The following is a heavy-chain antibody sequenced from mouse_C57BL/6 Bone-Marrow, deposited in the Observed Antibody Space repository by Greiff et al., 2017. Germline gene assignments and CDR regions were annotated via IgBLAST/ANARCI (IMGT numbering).Heavy chain of an antibody. CDR3: ARWQDYYGSSHYFDY. D-gene: IGHD1-1*01. Sequence: VQRVESGAELVRPGTSVKVSCKASGYAFTNYLIEWVKQRPGQGLEWIGVINPGSGGTNYNEKLKGKATLTADKSSSTAYMQISSLTSEDSAVYFCARWQDYYGSSHYFDYWGQGTTLTGSS. V-gene: IGHV1-54*01. J-gene: IGHJ2*01. CDR1: GYAFTNYL. CDR2: INPGSGGT.